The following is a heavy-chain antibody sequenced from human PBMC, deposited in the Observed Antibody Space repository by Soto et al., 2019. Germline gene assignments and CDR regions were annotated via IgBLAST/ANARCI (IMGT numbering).Heavy chain of an antibody. D-gene: IGHD1-7*01. J-gene: IGHJ6*02. CDR2: IIPIFGTA. Sequence: SVKVSCKASGGTFSSYAISWVRQAPGQGLEWMGGIIPIFGTANYAQKFQGRVTITADKSTSTAYMELSSLRSEETAVYYCARVEVGITGTTYYYYGMDVWGQGTTVTVSS. V-gene: IGHV1-69*06. CDR3: ARVEVGITGTTYYYYGMDV. CDR1: GGTFSSYA.